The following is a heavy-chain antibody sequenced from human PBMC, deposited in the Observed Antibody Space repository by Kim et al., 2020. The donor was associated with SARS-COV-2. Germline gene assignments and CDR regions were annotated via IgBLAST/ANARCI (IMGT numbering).Heavy chain of an antibody. J-gene: IGHJ4*02. D-gene: IGHD3-10*01. CDR3: ARGLNRGVNDY. V-gene: IGHV4-34*01. CDR1: GGSFSGYY. CDR2: INHSGST. Sequence: SETLSLTCAVYGGSFSGYYWSWIRQPPGKGLEWIGEINHSGSTNYNPSLKSRVTISVDTSKNQFSLKLSSVTAADTAVYYCARGLNRGVNDYWGQGTLVTVSS.